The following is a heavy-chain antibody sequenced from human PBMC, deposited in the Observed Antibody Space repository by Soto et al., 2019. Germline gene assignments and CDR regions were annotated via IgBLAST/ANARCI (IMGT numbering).Heavy chain of an antibody. D-gene: IGHD3-10*01. Sequence: EASVKVSCKASGYTFTSYDINWVRQATGQGLEWMGWMNPNSGNTGYAQKFQGRVTMTRNTSISTAYMELSSLRSEDTAVYYCARGGGWFGEVYTPDYYYYYMDVWGKGTTVTVSS. V-gene: IGHV1-8*01. J-gene: IGHJ6*03. CDR3: ARGGGWFGEVYTPDYYYYYMDV. CDR2: MNPNSGNT. CDR1: GYTFTSYD.